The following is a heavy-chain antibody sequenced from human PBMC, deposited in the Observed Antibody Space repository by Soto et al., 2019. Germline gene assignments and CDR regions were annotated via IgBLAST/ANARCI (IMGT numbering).Heavy chain of an antibody. V-gene: IGHV4-30-4*01. J-gene: IGHJ6*02. CDR2: IYYSGST. D-gene: IGHD6-13*01. CDR3: ARVRGAAAGPYYYYGMDV. CDR1: GGSISSGDYY. Sequence: SETLSLTCTVSGGSISSGDYYWSWIRQPPGKGLEWIGYIYYSGSTYYNPSLKSRVTISVDTSKNQFSLKLSSVTAADTAVYYCARVRGAAAGPYYYYGMDVWGQGTAVTVS.